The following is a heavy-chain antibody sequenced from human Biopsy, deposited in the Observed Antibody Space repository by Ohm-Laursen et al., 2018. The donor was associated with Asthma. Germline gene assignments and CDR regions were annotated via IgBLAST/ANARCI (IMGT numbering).Heavy chain of an antibody. V-gene: IGHV1-69*01. J-gene: IGHJ6*02. CDR3: ARGYSGSDRIVYYYSGLEV. D-gene: IGHD5-12*01. CDR1: GDSFSNYA. Sequence: GSSVKVSCKASGDSFSNYAISWVRQAPGQGLEWMGGLIPVLGAPDHAQMFECRVTITADESTSTAYMELSSLSSEDTAVYYCARGYSGSDRIVYYYSGLEVWGQGTTVTVSS. CDR2: LIPVLGAP.